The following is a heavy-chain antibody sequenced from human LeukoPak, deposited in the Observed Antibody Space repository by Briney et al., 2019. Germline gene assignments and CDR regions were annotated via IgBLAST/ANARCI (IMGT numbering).Heavy chain of an antibody. J-gene: IGHJ4*02. CDR1: GFTFDDYA. D-gene: IGHD2-8*02. CDR2: ISWNSGSI. CDR3: ASFTDGY. V-gene: IGHV3-9*01. Sequence: GGSLRLSCAASGFTFDDYAMHWVRQAPGKGLEWVSGISWNSGSIGYADSVKGRFTISRDNAKNTLYLQMNSLRAEDTAVYYCASFTDGYWGQGTLVTVSS.